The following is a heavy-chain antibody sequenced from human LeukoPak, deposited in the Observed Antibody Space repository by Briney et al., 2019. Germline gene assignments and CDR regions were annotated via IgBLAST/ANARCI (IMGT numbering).Heavy chain of an antibody. CDR1: GYTFSGYY. Sequence: ASVKVSCKASGYTFSGYYMHWVRQAPGQGLEWMGWINPNTGGTNYARKFQGRVTMTRDTSISTTYMELSRLRSDDTAVYYCASQPCYFDSSGYYDYWGQGTLVTVSS. D-gene: IGHD3-22*01. CDR2: INPNTGGT. CDR3: ASQPCYFDSSGYYDY. V-gene: IGHV1-2*02. J-gene: IGHJ4*02.